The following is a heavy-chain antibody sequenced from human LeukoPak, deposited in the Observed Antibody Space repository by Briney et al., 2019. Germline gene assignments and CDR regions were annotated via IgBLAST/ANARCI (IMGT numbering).Heavy chain of an antibody. J-gene: IGHJ5*02. V-gene: IGHV4-39*01. CDR2: IYYSGST. CDR1: GGSISSSSYY. Sequence: PSETLSLTCTVSGGSISSSSYYWGWIRQPPGKGLEWIGTIYYSGSTYYNPSLKSRVTMSVDTSNNQFSLKLRSVTAADTAMYYCARLYPGYGDLNWFDPWGQGTLVTVSS. D-gene: IGHD4-17*01. CDR3: ARLYPGYGDLNWFDP.